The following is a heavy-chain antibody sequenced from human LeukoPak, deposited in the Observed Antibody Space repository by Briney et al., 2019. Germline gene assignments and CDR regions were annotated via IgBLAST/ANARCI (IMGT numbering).Heavy chain of an antibody. V-gene: IGHV3-74*01. CDR2: IDNDGSDT. CDR3: ARGGYHHGFDI. Sequence: PGGSLRLSCAASGFTFRNYWIHWVRHAPGKGLVWISRIDNDGSDTIYADSVKGRFTISRDSAKNTLYLQMNSLRAEDTAVYYCARGGYHHGFDIWGQGTMVTVSS. D-gene: IGHD5-18*01. CDR1: GFTFRNYW. J-gene: IGHJ3*02.